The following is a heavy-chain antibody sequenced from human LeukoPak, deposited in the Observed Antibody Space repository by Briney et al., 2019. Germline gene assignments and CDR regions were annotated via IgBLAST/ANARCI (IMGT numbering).Heavy chain of an antibody. V-gene: IGHV3-49*04. CDR3: PRLILDGVVYYFDY. J-gene: IGHJ4*02. Sequence: GGSLRLSCTASGFTFGGYAMSGVRQAPGKGLEWVGFIRFKAYGGTTEYAASVKGRFTISRDDSKSIAYLQMDSLKIGDTAVYYCPRLILDGVVYYFDYWGQGTLVTVSS. D-gene: IGHD5-24*01. CDR1: GFTFGGYA. CDR2: IRFKAYGGTT.